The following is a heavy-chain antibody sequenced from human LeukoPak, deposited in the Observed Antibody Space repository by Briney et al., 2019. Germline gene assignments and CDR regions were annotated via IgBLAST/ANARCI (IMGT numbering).Heavy chain of an antibody. Sequence: SVKVSCKASGYTFINYGISWVRQAPGQGLEWMGRIIPILGIANYAQKFQGRVTITADKSTSTAYMELSSLRSEDTAVYYCARGGGNCSSTSCPDDYWGQGTLVTVSS. J-gene: IGHJ4*02. CDR2: IIPILGIA. V-gene: IGHV1-69*04. CDR3: ARGGGNCSSTSCPDDY. D-gene: IGHD2-2*01. CDR1: GYTFINYG.